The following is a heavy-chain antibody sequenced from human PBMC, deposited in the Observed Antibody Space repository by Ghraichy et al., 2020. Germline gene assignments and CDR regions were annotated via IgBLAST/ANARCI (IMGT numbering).Heavy chain of an antibody. CDR1: GFTFSSYA. CDR2: ISGSGGST. D-gene: IGHD4-17*01. J-gene: IGHJ4*02. V-gene: IGHV3-23*01. CDR3: ATRYGDYLPRY. Sequence: GESLNISCAASGFTFSSYAMSWVRQAPGKGLEWVSAISGSGGSTYYADSVKGRFTISRDNSKNTLYLQMNSLRAEDTAVYYCATRYGDYLPRYWGQGTLVTVSS.